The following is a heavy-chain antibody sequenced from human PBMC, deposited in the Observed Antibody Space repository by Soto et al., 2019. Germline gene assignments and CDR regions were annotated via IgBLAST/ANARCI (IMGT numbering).Heavy chain of an antibody. CDR3: ARGGSSDWQVAFDF. V-gene: IGHV4-34*01. Sequence: SETLSLTCTVSGGSINTYYWSWIRQPPGKALEWIGKVNHNGRNNYNPSLKSRVTISLDMSKNQISLKLTSVTAADTAVYYCARGGSSDWQVAFDFWGQGTMVTVSS. CDR2: VNHNGRN. D-gene: IGHD6-19*01. J-gene: IGHJ3*01. CDR1: GGSINTYY.